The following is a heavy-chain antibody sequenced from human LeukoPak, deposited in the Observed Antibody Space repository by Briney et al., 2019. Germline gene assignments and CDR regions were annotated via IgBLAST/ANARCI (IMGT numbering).Heavy chain of an antibody. Sequence: GGSLRLSCAASGFTFSNYVMAWVRQAPGKGLEWVAVISYDGSNKYYADSGKGRFTISRDNSKNTLYLQMNSLRAEDTAVYYCAKETRYDSGIGLDYWGQGTLVTVSS. CDR2: ISYDGSNK. J-gene: IGHJ4*02. V-gene: IGHV3-30*18. CDR1: GFTFSNYV. D-gene: IGHD6-19*01. CDR3: AKETRYDSGIGLDY.